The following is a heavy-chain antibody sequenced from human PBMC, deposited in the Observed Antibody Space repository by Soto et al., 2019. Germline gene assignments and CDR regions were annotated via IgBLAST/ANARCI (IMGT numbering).Heavy chain of an antibody. J-gene: IGHJ5*02. CDR2: MYDTGST. D-gene: IGHD3-10*01. V-gene: IGHV4-30-2*01. CDR1: GASMSSGVYS. Sequence: QLQLQESGSGLVKPSQTLSLTCTVSGASMSSGVYSWSWIRQPPGKGLEWIGYMYDTGSTYYNPSLKPRVTISVDMSKNHFSLNLASVTAADTAVYYCARDRGSGSYYPTWGQGILVPVSS. CDR3: ARDRGSGSYYPT.